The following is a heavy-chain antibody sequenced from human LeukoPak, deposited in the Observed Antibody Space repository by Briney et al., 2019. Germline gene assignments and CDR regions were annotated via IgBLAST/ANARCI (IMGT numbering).Heavy chain of an antibody. D-gene: IGHD3-22*01. CDR2: IYHGGTT. CDR3: ATYYYDSSGPRDY. J-gene: IGHJ4*02. Sequence: PSETLSLTCAVSSYSISSGYYWAWIRQPPGKGLEWIGSIYHGGTTYYNPSLKSRVTISVDTSKNQFSLKLSSVTAADTAVYYCATYYYDSSGPRDYWGQGTLVTVSS. CDR1: SYSISSGYY. V-gene: IGHV4-38-2*01.